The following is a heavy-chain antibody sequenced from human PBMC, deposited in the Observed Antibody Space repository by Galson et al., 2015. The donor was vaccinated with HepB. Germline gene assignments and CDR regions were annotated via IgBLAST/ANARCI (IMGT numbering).Heavy chain of an antibody. CDR1: GFTFSTYF. Sequence: SLRLSCAASGFTFSTYFMSWVRQAPGKGLEWVANIKEDGSERYYVDSVKGRFTVSRDNAKNSLYLQMNSLRAEDTAVYYCAKDVPSLGPSMDVWGQGTTVTVSS. J-gene: IGHJ6*02. D-gene: IGHD3-16*02. CDR2: IKEDGSER. CDR3: AKDVPSLGPSMDV. V-gene: IGHV3-7*03.